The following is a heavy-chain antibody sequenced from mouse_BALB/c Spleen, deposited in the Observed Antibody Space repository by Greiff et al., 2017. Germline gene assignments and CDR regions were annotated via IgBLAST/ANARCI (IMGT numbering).Heavy chain of an antibody. CDR2: IYPGSGNT. CDR1: GYTFTDYY. D-gene: IGHD1-1*01. J-gene: IGHJ3*01. V-gene: IGHV1-84*02. Sequence: QLKESGPELVKPGASVKISCKASGYTFTDYYINWVKQKPGQGLEWIGWIYPGSGNTKYNEKFKGKATLTVDTSSSIAYMQLSSLTSEDTAVYFCASYYGSSLLAYWGQGTLVTVSA. CDR3: ASYYGSSLLAY.